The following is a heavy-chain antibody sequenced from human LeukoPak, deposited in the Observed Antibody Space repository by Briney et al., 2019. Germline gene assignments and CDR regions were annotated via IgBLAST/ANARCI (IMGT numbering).Heavy chain of an antibody. Sequence: SETLPLTCTVSGGSIKRDYWNWVRQPPGKGLEWIGEINHSGSTNYNPSLKSRVTISVDTSKNQFSLKLSSVTAADTAVYYCARAQYDSSGYYLYYFDYWGQGTLVTVSS. CDR3: ARAQYDSSGYYLYYFDY. J-gene: IGHJ4*02. CDR2: INHSGST. D-gene: IGHD3-22*01. V-gene: IGHV4-34*01. CDR1: GGSIKRDY.